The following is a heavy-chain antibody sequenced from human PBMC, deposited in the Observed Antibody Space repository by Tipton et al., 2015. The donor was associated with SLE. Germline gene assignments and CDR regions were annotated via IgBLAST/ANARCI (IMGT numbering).Heavy chain of an antibody. CDR3: VRGPWAYYYYMDV. D-gene: IGHD7-27*01. CDR1: GDSFSSGSSS. Sequence: TLSLTCTVSGDSFSSGSSSWNWVRQPAGKGLEWIGLIYTSGSTNYNPSLMSRVTISVDTSKTQFSLIVTSVTAADTAVYYCVRGPWAYYYYMDVWGKGTKVTVSS. J-gene: IGHJ6*03. V-gene: IGHV4-61*02. CDR2: IYTSGST.